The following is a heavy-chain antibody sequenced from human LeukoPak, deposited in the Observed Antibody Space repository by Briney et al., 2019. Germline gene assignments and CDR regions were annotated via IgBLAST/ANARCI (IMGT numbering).Heavy chain of an antibody. J-gene: IGHJ4*02. D-gene: IGHD3-10*01. Sequence: GGSLRLSCVASGFTFSSYIMNSVRQAPGKGLEWVSSISSSSSYIYYADSVKGRFTISRDNAKNSLYLQMNSLRAEDTAVYYCARIMVRGIIIPPYFDYWGQGTLVTVSS. V-gene: IGHV3-21*01. CDR2: ISSSSSYI. CDR1: GFTFSSYI. CDR3: ARIMVRGIIIPPYFDY.